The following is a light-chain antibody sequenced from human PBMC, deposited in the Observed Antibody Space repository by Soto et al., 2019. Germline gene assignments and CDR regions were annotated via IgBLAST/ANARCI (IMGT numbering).Light chain of an antibody. CDR1: QSVSNNF. CDR2: GAS. CDR3: QQYGSSPFT. V-gene: IGKV3-20*01. Sequence: EIVLTQSPGTLSLSPGERATLSCRASQSVSNNFLAWHQQKPGQGPRLLIYGASSRAGGIPDRFRGSGSGTDFTLTIVGLEPEDFAVYYCQQYGSSPFTFGPGTKVDIK. J-gene: IGKJ3*01.